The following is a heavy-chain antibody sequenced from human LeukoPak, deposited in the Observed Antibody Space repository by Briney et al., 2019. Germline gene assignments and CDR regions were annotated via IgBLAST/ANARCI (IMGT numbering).Heavy chain of an antibody. CDR3: TYSSSWSGRYDY. Sequence: GASVKVSCKASEYTFTGYYMHWVRQAPGQGLEWMGWINPNSGGTNYAQKFQGRVTMTRDTSISTAYMELSRLRSDDTAVYYCTYSSSWSGRYDYWGQGTLVTVSS. CDR1: EYTFTGYY. D-gene: IGHD6-13*01. CDR2: INPNSGGT. J-gene: IGHJ4*02. V-gene: IGHV1-2*02.